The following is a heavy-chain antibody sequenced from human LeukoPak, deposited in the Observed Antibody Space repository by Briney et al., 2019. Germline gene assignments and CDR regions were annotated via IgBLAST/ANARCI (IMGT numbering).Heavy chain of an antibody. Sequence: GGSLRLSCAASGFTFSSYAMSCVRQAPGKGLEWVLDISGSGDSTYSADCVNSRFTISRNNSQNTLYMQMNSVGAEDKAVYYCAKEAVVVPAAMADYWGQGTLVTVSS. CDR1: GFTFSSYA. J-gene: IGHJ4*02. D-gene: IGHD2-2*01. V-gene: IGHV3-23*01. CDR2: ISGSGDST. CDR3: AKEAVVVPAAMADY.